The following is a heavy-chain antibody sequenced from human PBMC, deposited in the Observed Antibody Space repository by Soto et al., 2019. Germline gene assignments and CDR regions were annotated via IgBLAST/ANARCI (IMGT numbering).Heavy chain of an antibody. V-gene: IGHV3-48*02. D-gene: IGHD3-22*01. J-gene: IGHJ4*02. CDR3: ARDRRYYYDSSGPDY. CDR1: GFTFSSYS. Sequence: EVQLVESGGGLVQPGGSLRLSCAASGFTFSSYSMNWVRQAPGKGLEWVSYISSSSSTIYYAYSVKGRFTISRDNAKNSLYLQMNSLRDEDTAVYYCARDRRYYYDSSGPDYWGQGTLVTVSS. CDR2: ISSSSSTI.